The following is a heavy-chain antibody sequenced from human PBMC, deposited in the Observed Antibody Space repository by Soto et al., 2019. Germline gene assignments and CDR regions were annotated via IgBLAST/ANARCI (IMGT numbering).Heavy chain of an antibody. CDR3: ARLLWSGPRSLDY. CDR2: ISTSSSTM. J-gene: IGHJ4*02. Sequence: EVQLVESGGGLVQPGGSLRLSCAASGFSFSSYSMNWVRQAPGKGLEWISYISTSSSTMLYADSVKGRFTISRDNAKNSLYLQMNSLRAEETAVYYCARLLWSGPRSLDYWGQGTLVTVSS. D-gene: IGHD3-3*01. V-gene: IGHV3-48*01. CDR1: GFSFSSYS.